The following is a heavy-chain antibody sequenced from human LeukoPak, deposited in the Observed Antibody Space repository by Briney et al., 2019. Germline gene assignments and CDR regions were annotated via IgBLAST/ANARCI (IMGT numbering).Heavy chain of an antibody. D-gene: IGHD3-16*01. J-gene: IGHJ4*02. V-gene: IGHV1-2*02. CDR3: AKEGGGIDY. Sequence: ASVTVSCKASGYTFTGYHIHWVRQAPGQGLEWMGWINPNSGATNYAQTFQGRVTMTRDTSISTAYMELSRLRSDDTAVYYCAKEGGGIDYWGQGALVTVSS. CDR2: INPNSGAT. CDR1: GYTFTGYH.